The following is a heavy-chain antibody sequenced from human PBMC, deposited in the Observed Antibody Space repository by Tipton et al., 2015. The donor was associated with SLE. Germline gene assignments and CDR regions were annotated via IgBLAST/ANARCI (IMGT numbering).Heavy chain of an antibody. CDR3: ARDETVRPAGAFDI. V-gene: IGHV1-69*05. D-gene: IGHD4-17*01. CDR2: IIPIFGTA. CDR1: GGTFSSYG. Sequence: QLVQSGAEVKKPGSSVKVSCKASGGTFSSYGIHWVRQAPGQGLEWMGGIIPIFGTANYAQRFQGRVTFTTDESRRTAYMELSSLTPEDTAVYFCARDETVRPAGAFDIWGQGTMVTVSS. J-gene: IGHJ3*02.